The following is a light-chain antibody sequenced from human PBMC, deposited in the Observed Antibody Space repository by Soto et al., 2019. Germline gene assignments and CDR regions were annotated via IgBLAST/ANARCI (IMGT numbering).Light chain of an antibody. J-gene: IGLJ2*01. V-gene: IGLV2-14*03. Sequence: QSALTQPASVSGSPGQSITISCTGTSSDVGGYNYVSWYQQHPGKAPKLMIYDVSSRPSGVSNRFSGSKSGNTAALTISGLQAEDEADYCCSSYTSSSTLVFGGGTKVTVL. CDR2: DVS. CDR1: SSDVGGYNY. CDR3: SSYTSSSTLV.